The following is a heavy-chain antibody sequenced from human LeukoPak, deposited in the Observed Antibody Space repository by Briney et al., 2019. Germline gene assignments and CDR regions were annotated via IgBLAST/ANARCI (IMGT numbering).Heavy chain of an antibody. CDR3: ARDRFLRTTVTTRDAFDI. Sequence: GGSLRLSCAASGFPFSSYLMSWVRQAPGRGLEWVSAIRGRGDSTYYADSVKGRVTISRDNAKNSLYLQMNSLRAEETAVYCCARDRFLRTTVTTRDAFDIWGQGTMVTVSS. V-gene: IGHV3-23*01. CDR2: IRGRGDST. J-gene: IGHJ3*02. D-gene: IGHD4-17*01. CDR1: GFPFSSYL.